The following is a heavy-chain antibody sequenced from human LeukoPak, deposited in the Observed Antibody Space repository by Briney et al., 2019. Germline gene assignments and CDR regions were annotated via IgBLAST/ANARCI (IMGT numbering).Heavy chain of an antibody. J-gene: IGHJ6*03. D-gene: IGHD5/OR15-5a*01. Sequence: PSETLSLTCAVSPGSMDSGLYYWTWIRQPAGKGPEWIGRISNNGGTAYNPSLRSRVTITLDTSNNHLSLKVTSVTAADTAVYYCARETKDIYSPSWGLYDTYYYIDAWGKGTTVTVSS. CDR3: ARETKDIYSPSWGLYDTYYYIDA. V-gene: IGHV4-61*02. CDR1: PGSMDSGLYY. CDR2: ISNNGGT.